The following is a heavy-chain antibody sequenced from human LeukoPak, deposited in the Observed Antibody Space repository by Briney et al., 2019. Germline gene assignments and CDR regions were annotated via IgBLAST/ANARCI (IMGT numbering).Heavy chain of an antibody. V-gene: IGHV3-23*01. CDR2: ISGSGGST. Sequence: GGSLRLSCAASGFTFSSYAMSWVRQAPGKGLEWVSAISGSGGSTYYANSVKGRFTISRDNSKNTLYLQMNSLRAEDTAVYYCAKDQTGYSSSWYGWAFDYWGKGTLVTVSS. CDR1: GFTFSSYA. D-gene: IGHD6-13*01. J-gene: IGHJ4*02. CDR3: AKDQTGYSSSWYGWAFDY.